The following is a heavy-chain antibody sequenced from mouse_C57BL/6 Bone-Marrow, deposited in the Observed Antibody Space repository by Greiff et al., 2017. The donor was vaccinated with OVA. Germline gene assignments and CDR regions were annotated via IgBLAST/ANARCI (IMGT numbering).Heavy chain of an antibody. CDR2: IYYSGTI. V-gene: IGHV3-5*01. D-gene: IGHD1-1*01. CDR3: ARDRYYGSSHWYFDV. Sequence: EVQLQQSGPGLVKPSQTVFLTCTVTGISITTGNYRWSWIRQFPGNKLEWIGYIYYSGTITYNPSLTSRTTITRDTPKNQFFLEMNSLTAEDTATYYCARDRYYGSSHWYFDVWGTGTTVTVSS. J-gene: IGHJ1*03. CDR1: GISITTGNYR.